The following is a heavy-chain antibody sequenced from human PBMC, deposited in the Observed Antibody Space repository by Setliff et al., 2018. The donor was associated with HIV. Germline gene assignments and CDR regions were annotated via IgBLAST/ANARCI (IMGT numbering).Heavy chain of an antibody. CDR1: GGSISSGSYY. V-gene: IGHV4-61*10. J-gene: IGHJ4*02. D-gene: IGHD4-17*01. CDR2: IYSTGST. Sequence: SETLSLTCTVSGGSISSGSYYWSWIRQPAGRGLEWIGYIYSTGSTNYNPSLQSRVSISMDASKNKFSLKVTSVTSADTAVYYCAKGAGFYGDYTFDYWGQGNLVTAPQ. CDR3: AKGAGFYGDYTFDY.